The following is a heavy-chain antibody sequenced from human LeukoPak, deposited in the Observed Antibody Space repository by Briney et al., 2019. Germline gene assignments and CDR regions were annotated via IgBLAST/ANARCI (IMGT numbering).Heavy chain of an antibody. D-gene: IGHD2-21*02. Sequence: ASVKVSCKASGYTFTSYDINWVRQATGQGLEWMGWMNPNGGNTGYAQKFQGRVTMTRNTSISTAYMELSSLRSEDTAVYYCARSVVVVTAIRWFDPWGQGTLVTVSS. CDR3: ARSVVVVTAIRWFDP. J-gene: IGHJ5*02. CDR2: MNPNGGNT. V-gene: IGHV1-8*01. CDR1: GYTFTSYD.